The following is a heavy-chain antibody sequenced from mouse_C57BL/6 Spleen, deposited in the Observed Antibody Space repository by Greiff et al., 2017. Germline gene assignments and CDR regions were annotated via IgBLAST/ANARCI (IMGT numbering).Heavy chain of an antibody. J-gene: IGHJ4*01. D-gene: IGHD6-1*01. V-gene: IGHV5-6*01. CDR1: GFTFSSYG. CDR3: ARQGGATGDAMDY. Sequence: EVHLVESGGDLVKPGGSLKLSCAASGFTFSSYGMSWVRQTPDKRLEWVATISSGGSYTYYPDSVKGRFTISRDNAKNTLYLQMSSLKSEDTAMYYCARQGGATGDAMDYWGQGTSVTVSS. CDR2: ISSGGSYT.